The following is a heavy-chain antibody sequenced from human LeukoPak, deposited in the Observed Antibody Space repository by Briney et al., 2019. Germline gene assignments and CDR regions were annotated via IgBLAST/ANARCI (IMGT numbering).Heavy chain of an antibody. CDR1: GGSISSGSYY. Sequence: SETLSLTCTVSGGSISSGSYYWSWIRQHPGKGLEWIGYIYHSGSTYYNPSLKSRVTMSVDTSRNQFSLRLSSVTDEDTAVYYCARDGGLYGDYSWGQGTLVTVSS. D-gene: IGHD4-17*01. CDR3: ARDGGLYGDYS. J-gene: IGHJ4*02. V-gene: IGHV4-31*03. CDR2: IYHSGST.